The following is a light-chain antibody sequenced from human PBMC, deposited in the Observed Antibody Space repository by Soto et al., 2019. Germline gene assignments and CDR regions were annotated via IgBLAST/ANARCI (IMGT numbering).Light chain of an antibody. V-gene: IGKV3-20*01. CDR2: GAS. CDR3: QQYGSSPRT. Sequence: EIVLTQSPGTLSLSPGERATLSCRASQSVSSNYLAWFQQQPGQALRLLVYGASRRAAGIPDRFSGSGSGTDFTLTISRLEPEDFAVYYCQQYGSSPRTFGQGTKVDIK. CDR1: QSVSSNY. J-gene: IGKJ1*01.